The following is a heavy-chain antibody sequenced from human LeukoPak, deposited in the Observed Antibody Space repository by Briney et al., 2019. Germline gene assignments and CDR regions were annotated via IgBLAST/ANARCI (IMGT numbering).Heavy chain of an antibody. D-gene: IGHD4-17*01. V-gene: IGHV4-4*07. CDR2: IYTSGST. J-gene: IGHJ6*03. Sequence: SETLSLTCTVSGGSISSYYWSWIRQPAGKGLEWIGRIYTSGSTNYNPSLKSRVTMSVDTSKNQFSLKLSSVTAADTAVYYCARVHGDYRSYYYYYYMDVWGKGTTVTVSS. CDR3: ARVHGDYRSYYYYYYMDV. CDR1: GGSISSYY.